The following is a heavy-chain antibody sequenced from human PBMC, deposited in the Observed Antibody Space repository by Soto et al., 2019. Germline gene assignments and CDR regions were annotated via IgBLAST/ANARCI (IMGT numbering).Heavy chain of an antibody. CDR1: GFSFGSSW. Sequence: EVQLVESGGGLVQPGGSLRLSFAASGFSFGSSWMHWVRQAPGKGLVWVSRISFDGTATTSADAVKGRFIISRDNAKNTLFLQMHNLRADDTAMYYCVRDRRLRGHPFDIWGQGTFVSVSS. D-gene: IGHD2-21*02. V-gene: IGHV3-74*03. J-gene: IGHJ3*02. CDR2: ISFDGTAT. CDR3: VRDRRLRGHPFDI.